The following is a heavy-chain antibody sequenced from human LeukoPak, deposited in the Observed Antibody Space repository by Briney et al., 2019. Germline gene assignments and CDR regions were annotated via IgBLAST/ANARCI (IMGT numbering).Heavy chain of an antibody. CDR2: INPNSGGT. J-gene: IGHJ3*02. V-gene: IGHV1-2*02. CDR1: GYTFTSYG. Sequence: ASVKVSCKASGYTFTSYGISWVRQAPGQGLEWMGWINPNSGGTNYAQKFQGRVTMTRDTSISTAYMELSRLRSDDTAVYYCAKDIVVVPAATLGAFDIWGQGTMVTVSS. D-gene: IGHD2-2*01. CDR3: AKDIVVVPAATLGAFDI.